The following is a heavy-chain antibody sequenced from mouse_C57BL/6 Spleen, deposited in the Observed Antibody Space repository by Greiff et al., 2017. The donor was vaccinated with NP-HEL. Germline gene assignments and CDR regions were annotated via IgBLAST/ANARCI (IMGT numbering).Heavy chain of an antibody. CDR2: INPNNGGT. Sequence: EVQLQQSGPELVKPGASVKISCEASGYTFTDYYMNWVKQSHGKSLEWIGDINPNNGGTSYNQKFKGKATLTVDKSSSTAYMELRSLTSEDSAVYYCARSITTVDFDYWGQGTTLTVSS. D-gene: IGHD1-1*01. CDR3: ARSITTVDFDY. V-gene: IGHV1-26*01. J-gene: IGHJ2*01. CDR1: GYTFTDYY.